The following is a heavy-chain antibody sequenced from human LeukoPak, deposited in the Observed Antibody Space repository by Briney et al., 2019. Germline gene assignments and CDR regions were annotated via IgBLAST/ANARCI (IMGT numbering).Heavy chain of an antibody. D-gene: IGHD1-26*01. J-gene: IGHJ5*02. CDR1: GFTFSSYS. CDR3: ARVVESGSYSPYGWFDP. V-gene: IGHV3-21*01. Sequence: GGSLRLSCAASGFTFSSYSMNWVRQAPGKGLEWVSSISSSSSYIYYADSVKGRFTISRDNAKNSLYLQMNSLRAEDTAVYYCARVVESGSYSPYGWFDPWGQGTLVTVSS. CDR2: ISSSSSYI.